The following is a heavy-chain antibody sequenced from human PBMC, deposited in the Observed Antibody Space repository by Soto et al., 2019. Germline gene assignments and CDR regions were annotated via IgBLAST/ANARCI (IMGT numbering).Heavy chain of an antibody. CDR1: GDRFTSYA. CDR3: ARDRADRGFEH. Sequence: QVQLEQSGAEVKKPGSSVKVSCKASGDRFTSYAISWVRQAPGQGLEWVGTVLPVLGTTNYAQKLRGRVTITADESTSTAYMELESLRSEDTAIYYCARDRADRGFEHWGQGTLVTVSS. CDR2: VLPVLGTT. J-gene: IGHJ4*02. V-gene: IGHV1-69*18. D-gene: IGHD3-10*01.